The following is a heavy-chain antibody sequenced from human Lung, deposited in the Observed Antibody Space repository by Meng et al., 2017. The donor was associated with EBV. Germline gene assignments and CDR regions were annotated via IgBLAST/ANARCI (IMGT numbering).Heavy chain of an antibody. Sequence: QVQVVQSGAKVKRPGSSVKVSCKASGGTFSRYPINWLRQAPGQGLEWMAEIHPKFATTNFAQNFQGRVTLSADESSTTVYMELTSLRSEDTAVYYCAQQLLPMGAFFQHWGQGTLVTVSS. CDR2: IHPKFATT. CDR3: AQQLLPMGAFFQH. D-gene: IGHD2/OR15-2a*01. CDR1: GGTFSRYP. V-gene: IGHV1-69*01. J-gene: IGHJ1*01.